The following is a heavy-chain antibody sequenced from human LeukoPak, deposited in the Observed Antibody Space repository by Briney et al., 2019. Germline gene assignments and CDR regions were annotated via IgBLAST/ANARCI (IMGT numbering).Heavy chain of an antibody. D-gene: IGHD3-3*01. CDR3: ARTYYDFWSGSYYYYMDV. CDR2: VYYSGST. CDR1: GGSISSYY. J-gene: IGHJ6*03. Sequence: PSETLSLTCTVSGGSISSYYWSWIRQPSGKGLEWIGYVYYSGSTNYNPSLKSRVTISVDTSKNQFSLKLSSVTAADTAVYYCARTYYDFWSGSYYYYMDVWGKGTTVTVSS. V-gene: IGHV4-59*01.